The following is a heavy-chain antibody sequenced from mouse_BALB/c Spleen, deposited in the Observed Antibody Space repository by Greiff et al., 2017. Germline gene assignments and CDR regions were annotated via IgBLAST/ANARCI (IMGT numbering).Heavy chain of an antibody. Sequence: QVQLKESGAELVRPGTSVKVSCKASGYAFTNYLIEWVKQRPGQGLEWIGVINPGSGGTNYNEKFKGKATLTADKSSSTAYMQLSSLTSDDSAVYFWARGGVRGAMDYWGQGTSVTVSS. V-gene: IGHV1-54*01. J-gene: IGHJ4*01. CDR1: GYAFTNYL. CDR2: INPGSGGT. CDR3: ARGGVRGAMDY. D-gene: IGHD2-1*01.